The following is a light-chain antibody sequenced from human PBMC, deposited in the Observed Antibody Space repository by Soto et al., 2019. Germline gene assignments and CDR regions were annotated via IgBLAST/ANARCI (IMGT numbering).Light chain of an antibody. Sequence: QSALTQPASVSGSPGQSIAISCIGSSSDVGGYNYVSWHQQHPGKAPKVVIYDVSNRPSGVSDRFSGSKSGNTASLTISGLQAEDEAAYYCSSYTRSSTYVFGTGTKVTVL. J-gene: IGLJ1*01. V-gene: IGLV2-14*01. CDR3: SSYTRSSTYV. CDR1: SSDVGGYNY. CDR2: DVS.